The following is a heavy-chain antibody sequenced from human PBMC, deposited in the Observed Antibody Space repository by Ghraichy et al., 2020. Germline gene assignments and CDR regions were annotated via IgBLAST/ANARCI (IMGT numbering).Heavy chain of an antibody. CDR1: GYTFTSYW. Sequence: GESLNISCKGSGYTFTSYWIGWVRQMPGKGLEWMGIIYPGDSDTRYSPSFQGQVTISADKSISTAYLQWSSLKASDTAIYYCARRRYDAYYFDYWGQGTLVTVSS. V-gene: IGHV5-51*01. CDR3: ARRRYDAYYFDY. J-gene: IGHJ4*02. D-gene: IGHD2-2*01. CDR2: IYPGDSDT.